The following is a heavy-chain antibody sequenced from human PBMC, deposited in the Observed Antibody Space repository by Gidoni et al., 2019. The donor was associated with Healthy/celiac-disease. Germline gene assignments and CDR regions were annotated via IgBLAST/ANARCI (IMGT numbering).Heavy chain of an antibody. J-gene: IGHJ4*02. CDR3: AKDLRDYGSGSDAIFDY. CDR1: GFTFSSYA. D-gene: IGHD3-10*01. Sequence: EVQLLESGGGLVQPGGSLRLPCAASGFTFSSYAMSWVRQAPGKGLEWVSAISGSGGSTYYADSVKGRFTISRDNSKNTLYLQMNSLRAEDTAVYYCAKDLRDYGSGSDAIFDYWGQGTLVTVSS. V-gene: IGHV3-23*01. CDR2: ISGSGGST.